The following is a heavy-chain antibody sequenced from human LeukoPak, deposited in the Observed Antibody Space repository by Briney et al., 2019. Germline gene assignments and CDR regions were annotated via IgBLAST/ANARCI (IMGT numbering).Heavy chain of an antibody. CDR3: AKGLYSSGWYDDY. Sequence: PGRSLRLSCAASGFTFSSYGMHWVRQAPGKGLEWVAVISYDGSNKYYADSVKGRFTISRDNSKNTLYLQMNSLRAEDTAVYYCAKGLYSSGWYDDYWGQGTLVTVSS. V-gene: IGHV3-30*18. D-gene: IGHD6-19*01. CDR2: ISYDGSNK. CDR1: GFTFSSYG. J-gene: IGHJ4*02.